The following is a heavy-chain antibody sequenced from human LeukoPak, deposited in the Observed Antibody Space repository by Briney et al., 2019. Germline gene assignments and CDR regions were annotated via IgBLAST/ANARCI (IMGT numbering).Heavy chain of an antibody. CDR2: IIPIFGTA. CDR1: GGTFSSYA. CDR3: ASKAYSGSYQYYFDY. J-gene: IGHJ4*02. V-gene: IGHV1-69*05. D-gene: IGHD1-26*01. Sequence: SVKVSCKASGGTFSSYAISWVRQAPGQGLEWMGGIIPIFGTANYAQKFQGRVTITTDESTSTAYMELSSLRSEDTAVYYCASKAYSGSYQYYFDYWSQGTLVTVSS.